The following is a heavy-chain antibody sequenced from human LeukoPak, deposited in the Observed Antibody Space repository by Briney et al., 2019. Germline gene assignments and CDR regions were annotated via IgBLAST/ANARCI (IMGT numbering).Heavy chain of an antibody. D-gene: IGHD6-6*01. V-gene: IGHV3-30*03. Sequence: PGRSLRLSCAASGFTFSNYGMHWVRQAPGKGLEWVAIIIHDGSQKSYADSVEGRFTISRDNSKNTLYLQMNSLRAEDTAVYYCAREYSSSSGRAFDIWGQGTMVTVSS. J-gene: IGHJ3*02. CDR1: GFTFSNYG. CDR2: IIHDGSQK. CDR3: AREYSSSSGRAFDI.